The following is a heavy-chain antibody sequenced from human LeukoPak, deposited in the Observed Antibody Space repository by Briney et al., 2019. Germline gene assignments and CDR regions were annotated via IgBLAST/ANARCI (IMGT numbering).Heavy chain of an antibody. CDR2: LSFSGETT. V-gene: IGHV3-23*01. CDR1: GFTFSSYV. CDR3: ARRSGSQPYYFDY. J-gene: IGHJ4*02. Sequence: PGRSLRLSCAASGFTFSSYVMSWVRQAPGKGLEWVSTLSFSGETTYYADSVKGRFTISRDNSKNTLYLQMNSLRVDDTAVYSCARRSGSQPYYFDYWGQGTLVTVSS. D-gene: IGHD3-10*01.